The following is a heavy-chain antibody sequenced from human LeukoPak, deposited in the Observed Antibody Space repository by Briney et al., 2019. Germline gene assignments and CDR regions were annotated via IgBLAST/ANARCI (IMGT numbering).Heavy chain of an antibody. D-gene: IGHD3-10*01. CDR1: GFTFSSYA. CDR2: ISGSGGST. J-gene: IGHJ3*02. V-gene: IGHV3-23*01. Sequence: GGSLRLSCAASGFTFSSYAMSWVRQAPGKGLEWVSAISGSGGSTYYADSVKGRFTISRDNSKNTLYLQMNSLTAEDTAVYYCAKELTMVRGVALQDAFDIWGQGTMVTVSS. CDR3: AKELTMVRGVALQDAFDI.